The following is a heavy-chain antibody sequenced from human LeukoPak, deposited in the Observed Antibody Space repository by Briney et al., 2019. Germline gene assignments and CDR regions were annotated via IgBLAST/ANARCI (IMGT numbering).Heavy chain of an antibody. D-gene: IGHD3-10*01. J-gene: IGHJ5*02. V-gene: IGHV4-34*01. CDR3: ARGRALGAARGGWFDP. CDR1: GGSFSGYY. CDR2: INHSGSI. Sequence: PSETLSLTCAVYGGSFSGYYWSWIRQPPGKGLEWIGEINHSGSINYNPSLKSRVTISVDTSKNQFSLKLSSVTAADTAVYYCARGRALGAARGGWFDPWGQETLVTVSS.